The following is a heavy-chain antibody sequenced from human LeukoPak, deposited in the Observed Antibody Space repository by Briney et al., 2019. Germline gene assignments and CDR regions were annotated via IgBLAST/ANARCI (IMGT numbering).Heavy chain of an antibody. V-gene: IGHV3-33*01. D-gene: IGHD2-21*01. Sequence: PGGSLRLSCAASGFTFSSYGMHWVRQAPGKGLEWVAVIWYDGSNKYYADSVKGRFTISRDNSKNTLYLQMDSLRAEDTAVYYCARSAWPYYFDYWGQGTLVTVSS. CDR1: GFTFSSYG. J-gene: IGHJ4*02. CDR3: ARSAWPYYFDY. CDR2: IWYDGSNK.